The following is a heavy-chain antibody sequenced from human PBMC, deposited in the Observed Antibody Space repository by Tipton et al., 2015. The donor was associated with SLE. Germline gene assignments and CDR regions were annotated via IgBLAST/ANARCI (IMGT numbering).Heavy chain of an antibody. V-gene: IGHV4-39*01. CDR3: ARRDAFGAFDI. J-gene: IGHJ3*02. CDR2: IYYSGST. D-gene: IGHD2-21*02. Sequence: LRLSCTVSGGSISSSSYYWGWIRQPPGKGLEWIGSIYYSGSTYYSPPLKSRLTIFADTSNNQFSLKLSSVTAADTAVYYCARRDAFGAFDIWGQGTMVTVSS. CDR1: GGSISSSSYY.